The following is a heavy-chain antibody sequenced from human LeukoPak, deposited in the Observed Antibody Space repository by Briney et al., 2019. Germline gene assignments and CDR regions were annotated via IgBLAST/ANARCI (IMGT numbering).Heavy chain of an antibody. CDR3: ARLWGFGELGFDY. Sequence: SETLSLTCTVSGVSISSSNSYWGWIRQPPGKGLEWIGSIYYSGNTYYNASLKSQVSISIDTSKNQFSLKLSSVTAADTAVYYCARLWGFGELGFDYWGQGTLVTVSS. D-gene: IGHD3-10*01. V-gene: IGHV4-39*01. CDR1: GVSISSSNSY. CDR2: IYYSGNT. J-gene: IGHJ4*02.